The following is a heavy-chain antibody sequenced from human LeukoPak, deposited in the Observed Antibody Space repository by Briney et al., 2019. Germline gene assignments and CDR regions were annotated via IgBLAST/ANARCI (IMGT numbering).Heavy chain of an antibody. D-gene: IGHD2-2*01. CDR1: GDSVSTNSAS. J-gene: IGHJ5*02. CDR3: TRQHCSSTSCYSYNWFDP. V-gene: IGHV6-1*01. Sequence: SQTLSLTCAISGDSVSTNSASWNWIRQSPSRGFEWLGRTYFRFKWFYDFAGSVESRVTIIPDTSKDQFSLQLNSVTPDDAAVYYCTRQHCSSTSCYSYNWFDPWGQGTLVTVSS. CDR2: TYFRFKWFY.